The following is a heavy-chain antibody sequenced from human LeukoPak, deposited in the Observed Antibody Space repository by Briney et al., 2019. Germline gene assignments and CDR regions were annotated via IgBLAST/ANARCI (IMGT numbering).Heavy chain of an antibody. D-gene: IGHD5-24*01. V-gene: IGHV1-69*01. Sequence: GSSVEVSCKASGGTFSSYAISWVRQAPGQGLEWMGGIIPVFGTANYAQKFQGRVTITADESTSTAYMELSSLRSEGTAVYYCARDWRDALDYWGQGTLVTVSS. CDR1: GGTFSSYA. CDR3: ARDWRDALDY. J-gene: IGHJ4*02. CDR2: IIPVFGTA.